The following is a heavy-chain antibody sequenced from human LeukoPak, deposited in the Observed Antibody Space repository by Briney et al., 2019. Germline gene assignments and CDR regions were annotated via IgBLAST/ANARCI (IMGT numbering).Heavy chain of an antibody. V-gene: IGHV3-7*05. CDR1: GFTFSSYW. CDR3: ARDPYSSTWSYGMDV. J-gene: IGHJ6*02. Sequence: GGSLRLSCEASGFTFSSYWMSWVRQAPGKGLEWVANIKQDGSEEVYVDSVKGRFTISRDNAKNSLFLQLNTLRAEDTAVYYCARDPYSSTWSYGMDVWGQGTTVTVSS. CDR2: IKQDGSEE. D-gene: IGHD6-6*01.